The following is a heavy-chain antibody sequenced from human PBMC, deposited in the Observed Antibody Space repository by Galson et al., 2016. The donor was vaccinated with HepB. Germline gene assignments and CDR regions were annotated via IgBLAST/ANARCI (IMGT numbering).Heavy chain of an antibody. Sequence: SLRLSCAASGFTFSSYAMHWVRQAPGTGLEWVAVISSDGNNKYFAGSVKGRFTISRENSYNTLYLQMKSLRPDDTAVSYCAKAVGGSSVSLPDYWGQGALVTVSS. J-gene: IGHJ4*02. CDR3: AKAVGGSSVSLPDY. V-gene: IGHV3-30-3*01. D-gene: IGHD1-26*01. CDR1: GFTFSSYA. CDR2: ISSDGNNK.